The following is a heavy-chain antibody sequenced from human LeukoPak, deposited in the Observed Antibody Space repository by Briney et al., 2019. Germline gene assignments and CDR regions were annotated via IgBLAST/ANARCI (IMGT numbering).Heavy chain of an antibody. CDR1: GFTFSSYA. CDR2: ISSSGDST. CDR3: ARSGLSRFGF. Sequence: GGSLRLSCAASGFTFSSYAMSWVRQAPGKGLEWVSVISSSGDSTYYADSVKGRFTISRDNSKNTLYLQMNSLRAEDTAVYYCARSGLSRFGFWGQGTLVTVSS. V-gene: IGHV3-23*01. D-gene: IGHD2/OR15-2a*01. J-gene: IGHJ4*02.